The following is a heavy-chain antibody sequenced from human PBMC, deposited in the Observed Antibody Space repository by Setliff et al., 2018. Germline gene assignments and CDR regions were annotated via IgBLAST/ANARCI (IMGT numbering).Heavy chain of an antibody. J-gene: IGHJ6*03. D-gene: IGHD3-22*01. CDR2: IGGSGVGT. V-gene: IGHV3-23*01. CDR1: GFDYA. CDR3: ARLALTGYDSSGYYYALEYYYYMDV. Sequence: PGGSLRLSCVVSGFDYAMSWVRQAPGKRLEWVSTIGGSGVGTYYADSVKGRFTISRDNSKNTLYLQMNSLRAEDTAVYYCARLALTGYDSSGYYYALEYYYYMDVWGKGTTVTVSS.